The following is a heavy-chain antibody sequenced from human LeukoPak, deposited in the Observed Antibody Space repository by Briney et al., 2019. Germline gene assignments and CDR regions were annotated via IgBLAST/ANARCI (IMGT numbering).Heavy chain of an antibody. J-gene: IGHJ4*02. Sequence: GASVKVSCKVSGYTLTELSMHWVRQAPGKGLEWMGGFDPEDGETIYAQKFQGRVTMTEDTPTDTAYMELSSLRSEDTAVYYCATASAAYYYDSSGYPYWGQGTLVTVSS. D-gene: IGHD3-22*01. CDR2: FDPEDGET. CDR1: GYTLTELS. CDR3: ATASAAYYYDSSGYPY. V-gene: IGHV1-24*01.